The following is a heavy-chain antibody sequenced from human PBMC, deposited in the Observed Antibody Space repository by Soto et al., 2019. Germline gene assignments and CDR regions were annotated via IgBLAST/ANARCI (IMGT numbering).Heavy chain of an antibody. V-gene: IGHV3-30*18. D-gene: IGHD2-15*01. CDR2: ISDDGSNK. J-gene: IGHJ4*02. CDR1: GLTFRRAG. Sequence: QVQLVECGGGVVQPGRSLRLSCAASGLTFRRAGMHWVRQAPGKGLEWVAVISDDGSNKYYADSLKGRFTTSRDNSNNTLYLQMNSLRVEDTAVYYCAKDKGKRYFDYWGQGILVTVS. CDR3: AKDKGKRYFDY.